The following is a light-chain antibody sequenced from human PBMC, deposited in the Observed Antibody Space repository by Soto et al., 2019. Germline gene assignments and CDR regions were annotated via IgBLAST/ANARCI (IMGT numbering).Light chain of an antibody. CDR1: SSNIGADYN. Sequence: QSVLTQPTSVSGAPGQRVTISCTGTSSNIGADYNVHWYRQVPGTAPKLLIYGNSDRPSGVPDRFSGSKSGPSASLAITGLQTEDEADYYCQSYDTGLRGMVFGGGTKLTVL. V-gene: IGLV1-40*01. J-gene: IGLJ2*01. CDR2: GNS. CDR3: QSYDTGLRGMV.